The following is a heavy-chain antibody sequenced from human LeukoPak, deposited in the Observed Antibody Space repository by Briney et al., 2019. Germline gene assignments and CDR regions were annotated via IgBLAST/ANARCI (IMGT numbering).Heavy chain of an antibody. CDR2: ISGSGGST. J-gene: IGHJ4*02. D-gene: IGHD6-19*01. Sequence: GGSLRLSCAASGFTFSSYAMIWVREAPGKGLEGVSAISGSGGSTYYADSVKGRFTISRDNSKNALYLQMNSLRAEDTAVYYCAKGRVAGTDYWGQGTLVTVSS. CDR3: AKGRVAGTDY. CDR1: GFTFSSYA. V-gene: IGHV3-23*01.